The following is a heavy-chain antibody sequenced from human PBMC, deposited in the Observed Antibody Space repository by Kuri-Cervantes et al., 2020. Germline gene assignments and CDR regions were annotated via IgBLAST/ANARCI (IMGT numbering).Heavy chain of an antibody. J-gene: IGHJ6*02. CDR2: TYYRSKWYN. V-gene: IGHV6-1*01. CDR1: GDSVSSNSAA. CDR3: AWGDGMDV. Sequence: SQTLSLTCAISGDSVSSNSAAWNWIRQSPSRGLEWLGRTYYRSKWYNDYAVSVKSRITINPDTSKNQFSLKLSSVTAADTAVYYCAWGDGMDVWGQGTTVTVSS. D-gene: IGHD3-16*01.